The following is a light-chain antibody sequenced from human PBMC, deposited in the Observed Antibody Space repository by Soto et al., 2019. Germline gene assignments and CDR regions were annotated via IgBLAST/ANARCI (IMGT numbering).Light chain of an antibody. J-gene: IGLJ2*01. CDR1: SSDIGGYDY. Sequence: QAVVTQPASVSGSPGQSITLSCTGTSSDIGGYDYVSWYQRHPGKAPKLIIYDVNKRPSGVSNRFSGSKSGNTASLTISGLQAEDEADYYCTSYASGSSHVVFGGGTKLTVL. V-gene: IGLV2-14*01. CDR3: TSYASGSSHVV. CDR2: DVN.